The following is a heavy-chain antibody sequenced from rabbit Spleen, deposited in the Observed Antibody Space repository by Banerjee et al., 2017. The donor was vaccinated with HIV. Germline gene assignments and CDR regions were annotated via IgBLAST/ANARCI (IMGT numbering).Heavy chain of an antibody. CDR1: GFDFRRYYL. CDR2: INSFTGRP. D-gene: IGHD4-1*01. J-gene: IGHJ4*01. Sequence: QEQVKETGGGLVQPGGSLTLSCKASGFDFRRYYLSWVRQAPGKGLEWIASINSFTGRPVYAAWAKDRFTISKASWTTVTLQMISLTDADTARYFCARETSSGWGIVSFYFSLWGPGTLVTVS. CDR3: ARETSSGWGIVSFYFSL. V-gene: IGHV1S45*01.